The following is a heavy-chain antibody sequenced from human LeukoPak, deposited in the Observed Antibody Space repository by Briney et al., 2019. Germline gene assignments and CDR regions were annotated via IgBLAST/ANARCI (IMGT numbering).Heavy chain of an antibody. D-gene: IGHD5-12*01. V-gene: IGHV3-49*04. Sequence: GGSLRLSCSASGFTFADQPFTWVRQAPGKGLEWVAFIRTTDYGGTAEYATSVKGRFTVSRDGSKSMVYLQMDSLQSEDTAVYYCCRGYATLPYWGQGTLVTVSS. CDR3: CRGYATLPY. CDR1: GFTFADQP. CDR2: IRTTDYGGTA. J-gene: IGHJ4*02.